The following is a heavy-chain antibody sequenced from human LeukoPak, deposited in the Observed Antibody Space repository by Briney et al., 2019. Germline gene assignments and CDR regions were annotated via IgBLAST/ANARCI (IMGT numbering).Heavy chain of an antibody. CDR1: GYTFTGYY. D-gene: IGHD3-10*01. Sequence: GASVKVSCKASGYTFTGYYMHWVRQAPGQGLEWMGWINPNSGGTNYAQKFQGRVTMTRDTSISTAYMELSRLRSDDTAVYYCARGRITMVRGVIPGLDYWGQGTLVTVSS. CDR2: INPNSGGT. J-gene: IGHJ4*02. V-gene: IGHV1-2*02. CDR3: ARGRITMVRGVIPGLDY.